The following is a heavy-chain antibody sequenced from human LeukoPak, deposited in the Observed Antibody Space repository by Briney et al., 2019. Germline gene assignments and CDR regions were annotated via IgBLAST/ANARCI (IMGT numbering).Heavy chain of an antibody. CDR2: INHSGST. CDR3: ARGEVGHALDY. CDR1: GGSFSGYY. V-gene: IGHV4-34*01. Sequence: PETLSLTCAVYGGSFSGYYWSWIRQPPGKGLEWIGEINHSGSTNYNPSLKSRVTISVDTSKNQFSLKLSSVTAADTAVYYCARGEVGHALDYWGQGTLVTVSS. J-gene: IGHJ4*02.